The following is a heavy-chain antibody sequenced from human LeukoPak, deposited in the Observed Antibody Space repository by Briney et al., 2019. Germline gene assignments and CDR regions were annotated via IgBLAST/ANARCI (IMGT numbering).Heavy chain of an antibody. CDR2: MYFNSGAT. CDR1: GFTFTGYY. D-gene: IGHD5-12*01. J-gene: IGHJ3*01. Sequence: ASVRVSCKASGFTFTGYYVQWLRQAPGQGLEWVGWMYFNSGATRYAPKFQGRVTMTRDTSISTAYMELSSLRPDDTAMYYCAREGSSGQDWHAFDVWGQETMVTVSS. CDR3: AREGSSGQDWHAFDV. V-gene: IGHV1-2*02.